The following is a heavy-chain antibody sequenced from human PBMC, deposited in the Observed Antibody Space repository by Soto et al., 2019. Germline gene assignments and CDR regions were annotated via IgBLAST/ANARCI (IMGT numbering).Heavy chain of an antibody. Sequence: QVQLVQSGAEVKKPGASVKVSCKASGHTFTRYAMHWVRQAPEQRLEWMGWINAGDGNTKYSQKFQGRVTITRDTSASTAYMELSSLRSEDTAVYYCARDAMTTEFDYWGQGTLVTVSS. CDR2: INAGDGNT. V-gene: IGHV1-3*01. CDR1: GHTFTRYA. J-gene: IGHJ4*02. D-gene: IGHD4-4*01. CDR3: ARDAMTTEFDY.